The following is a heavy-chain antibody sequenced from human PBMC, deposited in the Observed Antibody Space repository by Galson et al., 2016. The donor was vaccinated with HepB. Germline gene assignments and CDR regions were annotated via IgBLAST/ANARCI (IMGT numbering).Heavy chain of an antibody. V-gene: IGHV1-69*06. J-gene: IGHJ6*02. CDR2: IVPLSGTA. CDR3: AREFEGSVVVPAALDV. D-gene: IGHD2-2*01. CDR1: GGAFINYA. Sequence: SVKVSCKASGGAFINYAFSWVREAPGQGLEWMGRIVPLSGTATHAQKFQGRLTIQADKSTTTVYMELSSLTSEDTALYYCAREFEGSVVVPAALDVWGQGTTVTVSS.